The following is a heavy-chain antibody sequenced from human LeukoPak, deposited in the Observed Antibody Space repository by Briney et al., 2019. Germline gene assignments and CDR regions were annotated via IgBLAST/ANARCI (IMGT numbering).Heavy chain of an antibody. D-gene: IGHD6-13*01. CDR1: GGSISSYY. CDR3: ARGRTNIGYSSSWYGYYYYYYMDV. Sequence: SETLSLTCTVSGGSISSYYWSWIRQPPGKGLEWIGYIYYSGSTNYNPSLKSRVTISVDTSKNQFSLKLSSVTAADTAVYYCARGRTNIGYSSSWYGYYYYYYMDVWGKGTTVTVSS. J-gene: IGHJ6*03. V-gene: IGHV4-59*12. CDR2: IYYSGST.